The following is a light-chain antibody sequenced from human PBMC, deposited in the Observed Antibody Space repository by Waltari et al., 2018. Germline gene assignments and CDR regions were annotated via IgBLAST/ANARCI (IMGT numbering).Light chain of an antibody. Sequence: SNNLTQPPSVSVSPGQTARITCSGDALAKQYAYWYQQKPGQAPVLVIYKDTQRPSGIPERFAGSTSGTTVTLTITGGQAEDEADYYCQSTDSSASVWVFGGGAKLTV. V-gene: IGLV3-25*03. CDR3: QSTDSSASVWV. CDR1: ALAKQY. J-gene: IGLJ3*02. CDR2: KDT.